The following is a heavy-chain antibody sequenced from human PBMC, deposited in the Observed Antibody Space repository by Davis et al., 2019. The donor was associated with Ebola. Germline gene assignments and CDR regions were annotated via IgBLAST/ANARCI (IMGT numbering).Heavy chain of an antibody. J-gene: IGHJ4*02. CDR1: GFTVSSNY. D-gene: IGHD1-1*01. CDR2: IYSGGST. CDR3: ARASGTGTTSSLFDY. Sequence: GESLKISCAASGFTVSSNYMSWVRQAPGKGLEWVSVIYSGGSTHYADSVKGRFTISRDNSKNTLYLQMNSLRAEDTAVYYCARASGTGTTSSLFDYWGQGTLVTVSS. V-gene: IGHV3-53*01.